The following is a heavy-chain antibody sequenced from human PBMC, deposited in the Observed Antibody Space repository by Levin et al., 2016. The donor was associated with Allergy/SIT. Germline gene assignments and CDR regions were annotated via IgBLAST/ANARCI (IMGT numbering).Heavy chain of an antibody. CDR3: ARGHYYYKPTIRWFDP. Sequence: RQAPGKGLEWIGEINHSGSTNYNPSLKSRVTISVDTSKNQFSLKLSSVTAADTAVYYCARGHYYYKPTIRWFDPWGQGTLVTVSS. D-gene: IGHD3-22*01. V-gene: IGHV4-34*01. CDR2: INHSGST. J-gene: IGHJ5*02.